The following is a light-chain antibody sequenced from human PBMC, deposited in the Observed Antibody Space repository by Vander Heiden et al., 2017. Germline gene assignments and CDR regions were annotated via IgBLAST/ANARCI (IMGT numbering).Light chain of an antibody. CDR2: AAS. J-gene: IGKJ2*01. Sequence: DMQITQSPSSLSASVGDRVTITCRASQSISSYLNWYQQKPGKAPKLLIYAASSLQSGFPSRFCGSGSWTDFTLTISSLQPEDFATYYCQQSYSTLYTFGQGTKLEIK. CDR1: QSISSY. CDR3: QQSYSTLYT. V-gene: IGKV1-39*01.